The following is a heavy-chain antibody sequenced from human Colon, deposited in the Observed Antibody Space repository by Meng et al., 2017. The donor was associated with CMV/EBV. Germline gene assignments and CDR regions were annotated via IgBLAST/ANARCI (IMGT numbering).Heavy chain of an antibody. Sequence: GGSLRLSCAASGFTFSSYWMHWVRQAPGKGLVWVSRINSDGSSTSYADSVKVRFTISRDNAKNTLSLQMNILSAEDAAAYYCARGPFGFWSGYYLDYWGQGTLVTVSS. CDR3: ARGPFGFWSGYYLDY. CDR2: INSDGSST. D-gene: IGHD3-3*01. CDR1: GFTFSSYW. J-gene: IGHJ4*02. V-gene: IGHV3-74*01.